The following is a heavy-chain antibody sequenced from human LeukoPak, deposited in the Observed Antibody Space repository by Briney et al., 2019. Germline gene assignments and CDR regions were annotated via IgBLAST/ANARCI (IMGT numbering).Heavy chain of an antibody. CDR2: IYTSGST. CDR1: GVSISSGSYY. Sequence: SETLSLTCTVSGVSISSGSYYWSWIRQPAGKGLEWIGRIYTSGSTNYNPSLKSRVTISVDTSKNQFSLKLSSVTAADTAVYYCARSRYTIFGVANLFDYWGQGTLVTVSS. CDR3: ARSRYTIFGVANLFDY. J-gene: IGHJ4*02. V-gene: IGHV4-61*02. D-gene: IGHD3-3*01.